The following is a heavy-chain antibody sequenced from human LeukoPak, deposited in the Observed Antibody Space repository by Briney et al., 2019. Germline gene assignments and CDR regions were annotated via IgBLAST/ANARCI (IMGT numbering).Heavy chain of an antibody. Sequence: PGGSLRLSCAGSGFTFSSYWMSWVRQAPGKGLEWVANIKQDGSEKYYVDSVKGRFTISRDNAKNSLYLQMNSLRAEDTAVYYCARGTRWGQGTLVTVST. V-gene: IGHV3-7*01. J-gene: IGHJ4*02. CDR1: GFTFSSYW. CDR2: IKQDGSEK. CDR3: ARGTR.